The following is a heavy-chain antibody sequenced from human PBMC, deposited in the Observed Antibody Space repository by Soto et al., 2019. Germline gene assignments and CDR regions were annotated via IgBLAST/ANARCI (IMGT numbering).Heavy chain of an antibody. Sequence: GGSLRPSLAAPGSTFSTYAMRWFRQAPGKGLEWGSSISRSGVRTYYAESVKGRFTISRDNSKNTLYLQMNSLRAEDTAVYYCAKDPDSSGYYSHYYYYGMDVWGQGTTVTVSS. CDR3: AKDPDSSGYYSHYYYYGMDV. CDR2: ISRSGVRT. D-gene: IGHD3-22*01. CDR1: GSTFSTYA. J-gene: IGHJ6*02. V-gene: IGHV3-23*01.